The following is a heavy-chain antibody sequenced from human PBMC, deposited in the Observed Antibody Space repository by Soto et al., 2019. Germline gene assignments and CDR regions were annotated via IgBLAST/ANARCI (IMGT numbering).Heavy chain of an antibody. Sequence: QGQLVQSGPEAKKPGASVKVSCKASGYTFSRYGISWVRQAPGQGLEWMGWISGYNGETKYAQKVQGRVTMTIDTSTYIAYMELRSLTSDDTAIYYCAKNGQPPYYYYGMDVWGQGTTVTVSS. J-gene: IGHJ6*02. CDR2: ISGYNGET. CDR1: GYTFSRYG. D-gene: IGHD2-8*01. CDR3: AKNGQPPYYYYGMDV. V-gene: IGHV1-18*01.